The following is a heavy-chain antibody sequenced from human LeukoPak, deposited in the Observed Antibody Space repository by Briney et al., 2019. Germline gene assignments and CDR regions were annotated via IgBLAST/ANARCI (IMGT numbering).Heavy chain of an antibody. J-gene: IGHJ2*01. CDR1: GGSVSYNY. CDR2: LYTSGIT. D-gene: IGHD3-22*01. V-gene: IGHV4-4*07. Sequence: SETLSLTCIVSGGSVSYNYWSWIRQPAGTGLEWIGRLYTSGITNSNPSLNYNPSLKSRVTMSADTSDNQFSLKLTSVSAADTAVYYCARISRRADSSGFYYDGWYFDLWGRGTLVTVSS. CDR3: ARISRRADSSGFYYDGWYFDL.